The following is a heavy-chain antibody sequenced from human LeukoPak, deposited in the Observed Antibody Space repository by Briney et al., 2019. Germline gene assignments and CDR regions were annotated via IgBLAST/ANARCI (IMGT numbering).Heavy chain of an antibody. Sequence: SETLSLTCAVYGGSFSGYYWSWIRQPPGKGLEWIGEINHSGSTNYNPSLKSRVTISVDTSKNQFSLKLSSVTAADTAVYYCARVRCILPGYYYYYYGMDVWGQGTTVTVSS. J-gene: IGHJ6*02. CDR3: ARVRCILPGYYYYYYGMDV. V-gene: IGHV4-34*01. D-gene: IGHD3-9*01. CDR1: GGSFSGYY. CDR2: INHSGST.